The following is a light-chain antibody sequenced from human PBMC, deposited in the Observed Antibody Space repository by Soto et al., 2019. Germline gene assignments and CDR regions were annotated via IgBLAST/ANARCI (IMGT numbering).Light chain of an antibody. CDR2: DAS. CDR1: QSVSSY. J-gene: IGKJ1*01. V-gene: IGKV3-11*01. CDR3: QQRSNWPPWT. Sequence: EIVMTQSPATLSVSPGETATLSCGASQSVSSYLAWYQQKPGQAPRLLIYDASNRATGIPARFSGSGSGTDFTLTISSLEPEDFAVYYCQQRSNWPPWTFGQGTKVDI.